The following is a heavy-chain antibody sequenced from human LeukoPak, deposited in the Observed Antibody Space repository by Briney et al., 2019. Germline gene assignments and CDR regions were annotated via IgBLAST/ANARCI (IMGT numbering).Heavy chain of an antibody. CDR3: ARDRGGYSYGYSGNWFDP. D-gene: IGHD5-18*01. V-gene: IGHV4-4*02. Sequence: TSGTLSLTCAVSGGSISSSNWWSWVRQPPGKGLEWIGEIYHSGSTNYNPSLKSRVTISVDTSKNQFSLKLSSVTAADTAVYFCARDRGGYSYGYSGNWFDPWGQGTLVTVSS. CDR2: IYHSGST. CDR1: GGSISSSNW. J-gene: IGHJ5*02.